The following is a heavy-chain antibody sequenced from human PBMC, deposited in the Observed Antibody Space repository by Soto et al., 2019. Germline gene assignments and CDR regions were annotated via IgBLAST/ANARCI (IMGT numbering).Heavy chain of an antibody. D-gene: IGHD3-10*01. CDR3: ARLPRYASGTIYGLDV. Sequence: QLQLQESGPGLVKPSETLSLTCTVSGGSLSTPNYYWGWIRQPPGKGLECIGSLYYSGSSYYNPSLTTRVTISVDTSKNQFSLKLTSVTAADTAVYYCARLPRYASGTIYGLDVWGQGTTVTVSS. V-gene: IGHV4-39*01. CDR1: GGSLSTPNYY. J-gene: IGHJ6*02. CDR2: LYYSGSS.